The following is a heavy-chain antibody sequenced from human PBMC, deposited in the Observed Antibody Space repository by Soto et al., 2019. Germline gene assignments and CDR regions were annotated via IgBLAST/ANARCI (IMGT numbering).Heavy chain of an antibody. CDR1: GDRVSSNSAA. Sequence: KQSQTLSLTCAISGDRVSSNSAAWTWLRQSPSRGLEWLGRTYYRSKWYNDYAVSVKSRITINPDTSKNQFSLQLNSVTPEDTAVYYCASTSEYDSSSWYYAFDIWGQGTMVTVSS. D-gene: IGHD6-13*01. CDR2: TYYRSKWYN. CDR3: ASTSEYDSSSWYYAFDI. J-gene: IGHJ3*02. V-gene: IGHV6-1*01.